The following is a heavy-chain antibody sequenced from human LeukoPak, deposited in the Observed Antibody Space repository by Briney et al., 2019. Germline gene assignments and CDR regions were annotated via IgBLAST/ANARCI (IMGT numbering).Heavy chain of an antibody. CDR1: RGSISSGTYY. V-gene: IGHV4-61*01. Sequence: SETLSLTCFVSRGSISSGTYYWGWPRHPPGKGREWISYIYYTGSNNYYPSIQRRATTSVDTSKNQFPLKLSFVAAADTAVYYRAKISGSNWFDRWGQGTLVTVS. CDR3: AKISGSNWFDR. CDR2: IYYTGSN. J-gene: IGHJ5*02. D-gene: IGHD6-19*01.